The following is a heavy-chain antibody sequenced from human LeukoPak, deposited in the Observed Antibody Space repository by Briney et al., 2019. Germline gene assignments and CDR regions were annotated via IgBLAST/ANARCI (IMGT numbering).Heavy chain of an antibody. CDR3: ARGLPPPRYVEVPGTWWFDP. Sequence: SETLSLTCTVSGGSIKSSSYYWGWIRQPPGKGLEWIGSISYSGSIYYNPSLRSRVTISVDMSKNQVSLKLSSVTAADTAVYYCARGLPPPRYVEVPGTWWFDPWGQGILVTVPS. CDR1: GGSIKSSSYY. D-gene: IGHD6-19*01. J-gene: IGHJ5*02. CDR2: ISYSGSI. V-gene: IGHV4-39*07.